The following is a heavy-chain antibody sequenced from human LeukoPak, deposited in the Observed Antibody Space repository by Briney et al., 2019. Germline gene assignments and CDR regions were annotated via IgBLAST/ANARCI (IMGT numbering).Heavy chain of an antibody. J-gene: IGHJ4*02. V-gene: IGHV3-9*01. Sequence: PGGSLRLSCAASGFTFDDYAMHWVRQAPGKGLEWVSGISWNSGSIGYADSVKGRFTISRDNAKNSLYLQMNGLRAEDTALYYCANDDYWGQGTLVTVSS. CDR1: GFTFDDYA. CDR2: ISWNSGSI. CDR3: ANDDY.